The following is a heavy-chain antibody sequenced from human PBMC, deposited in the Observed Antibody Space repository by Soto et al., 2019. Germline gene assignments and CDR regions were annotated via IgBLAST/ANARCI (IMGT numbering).Heavy chain of an antibody. J-gene: IGHJ5*02. CDR2: ISAGSDAI. CDR1: GFIFSTYT. V-gene: IGHV3-48*02. Sequence: EGQLVESGGGLVLPGGSLRLSCAASGFIFSTYTLNWVRQAPGKGLEWVSYISAGSDAIHYADSVKGRFTVSRDNAKNSLFLQMNSLRDEDTAVSYCARLYTTSRVGAWFDPWGQGTLVTVSS. CDR3: ARLYTTSRVGAWFDP. D-gene: IGHD3-16*01.